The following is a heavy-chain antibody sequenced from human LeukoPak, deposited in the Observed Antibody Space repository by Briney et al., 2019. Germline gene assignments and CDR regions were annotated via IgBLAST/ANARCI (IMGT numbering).Heavy chain of an antibody. CDR1: GFTFSSYA. CDR3: AGVRDIVVMVAADFDY. D-gene: IGHD2-15*01. CDR2: ISGSGGST. V-gene: IGHV3-23*01. Sequence: PGGSLRLSCAASGFTFSSYAMSWVRQAPGKGLEWVSAISGSGGSTYYADSVKGRFTISRDNSKNTLYLQMNSLRAEDTAVYYCAGVRDIVVMVAADFDYWGQGTLVTVSS. J-gene: IGHJ4*02.